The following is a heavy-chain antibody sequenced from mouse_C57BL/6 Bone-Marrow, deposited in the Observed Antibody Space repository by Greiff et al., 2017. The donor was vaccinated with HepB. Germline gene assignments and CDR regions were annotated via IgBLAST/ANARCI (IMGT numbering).Heavy chain of an antibody. CDR3: ASLNYYGSSSWFAY. CDR1: GFSLTSYG. CDR2: IWGVGST. D-gene: IGHD1-1*01. Sequence: AKLMESGPGLVAPSQSLSITCTVSGFSLTSYGVDWVRQSPGKGLEWLGVIWGVGSTNYNSALKSRLSISKDNSKSQVFLKMNSLQTDDTAMYYCASLNYYGSSSWFAYWGQGTLVTVSA. J-gene: IGHJ3*01. V-gene: IGHV2-6*01.